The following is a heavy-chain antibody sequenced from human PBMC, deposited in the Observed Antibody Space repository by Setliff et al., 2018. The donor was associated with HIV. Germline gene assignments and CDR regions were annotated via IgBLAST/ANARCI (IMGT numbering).Heavy chain of an antibody. V-gene: IGHV1-69*06. CDR2: IFPVFGAA. CDR3: ARSFNGLTFDS. Sequence: SVKVSCKASGGNFTSYCIGWVRQAPGQGLEWMGRIFPVFGAAHYTQNFQGRVTLTADKSTSTASMEMSSLTYEDTAVYFCARSFNGLTFDSWGPGTLVTVPQ. J-gene: IGHJ4*02. CDR1: GGNFTSYC. D-gene: IGHD2-8*01.